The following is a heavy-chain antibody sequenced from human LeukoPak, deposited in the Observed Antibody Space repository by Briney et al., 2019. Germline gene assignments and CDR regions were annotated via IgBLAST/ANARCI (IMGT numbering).Heavy chain of an antibody. D-gene: IGHD2-2*01. CDR1: GYSISSGYY. CDR3: AGDYDCSSTSTNCNWFDP. V-gene: IGHV4-38-2*02. Sequence: PSETLSLTCTVSGYSISSGYYWGWIRQPPGKGLEWIGSIYHSGSTYYNPSLKSRVTISVDTSKNQFSLKLSSVTAADTAVYYCAGDYDCSSTSTNCNWFDPWGQGTLVTVSS. J-gene: IGHJ5*02. CDR2: IYHSGST.